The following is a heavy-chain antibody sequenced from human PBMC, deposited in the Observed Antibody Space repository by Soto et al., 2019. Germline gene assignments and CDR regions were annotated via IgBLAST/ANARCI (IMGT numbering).Heavy chain of an antibody. V-gene: IGHV1-3*01. D-gene: IGHD3-3*01. Sequence: VSVKVSCKASGYDFTTYSLHWARHAPGQRLEWMGWINAGNGNTKYSQKFQGRVTMTRNTSISTAYMELSSLRSEDTAVYYCARSFTHGYDFWSGYYNGPVYYYYGMDVWGQGTTVTVSS. J-gene: IGHJ6*02. CDR2: INAGNGNT. CDR1: GYDFTTYS. CDR3: ARSFTHGYDFWSGYYNGPVYYYYGMDV.